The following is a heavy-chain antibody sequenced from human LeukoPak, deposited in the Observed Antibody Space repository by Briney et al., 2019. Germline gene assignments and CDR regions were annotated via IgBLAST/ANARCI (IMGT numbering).Heavy chain of an antibody. J-gene: IGHJ4*02. Sequence: SETLSLTCTVSGGSISSYYWSWIRQPPGKGLEWIGYIYYSGSTNYNPSLKSRVTISVDTSKNQFSLKLNSVTAADTAVYYCARQTGSGLFILPGGQGTLVTVPS. CDR2: IYYSGST. D-gene: IGHD3/OR15-3a*01. CDR3: ARQTGSGLFILP. V-gene: IGHV4-59*01. CDR1: GGSISSYY.